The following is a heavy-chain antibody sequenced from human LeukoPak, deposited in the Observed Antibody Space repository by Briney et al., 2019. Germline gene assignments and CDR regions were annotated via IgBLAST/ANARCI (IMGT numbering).Heavy chain of an antibody. CDR2: ISVTSTYI. J-gene: IGHJ4*02. V-gene: IGHV3-21*04. D-gene: IGHD5-18*01. CDR3: ASLGYSLDY. Sequence: GGSLRLSCAASGLTFTSYTMNWVRQAPGKGLQWVSSISVTSTYIHYADSVKGRFTISRDNAKNPLYLQMNSLRAEDTAVYYCASLGYSLDYWGQGTLVTVSS. CDR1: GLTFTSYT.